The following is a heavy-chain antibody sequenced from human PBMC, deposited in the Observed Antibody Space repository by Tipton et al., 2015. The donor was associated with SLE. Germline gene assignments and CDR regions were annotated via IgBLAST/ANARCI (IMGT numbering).Heavy chain of an antibody. D-gene: IGHD4-23*01. V-gene: IGHV4-39*07. Sequence: TLSLTCTVSGGSISSSSYYWGWIRQPPGKGLEWIGSIYYSGSTYYNPSLKSRVTTSVDTSKNQFSLKLSSVTAADTAVYYCARNSYDAFDIWGQGTMVTVSS. CDR1: GGSISSSSYY. CDR2: IYYSGST. CDR3: ARNSYDAFDI. J-gene: IGHJ3*02.